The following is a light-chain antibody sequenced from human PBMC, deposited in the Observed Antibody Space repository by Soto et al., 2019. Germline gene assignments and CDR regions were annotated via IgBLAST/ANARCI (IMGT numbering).Light chain of an antibody. CDR3: QQIDNSPQT. J-gene: IGKJ1*01. CDR2: GAS. V-gene: IGKV3-20*01. CDR1: QSISSND. Sequence: EMVLTQSPGTLSLSPGERATLSCRASQSISSNDLAWYQHKPGQAPRLVIYGASTRATGIPDRFSGSGSGTDFTLTIRRLEPEDFAVYYCQQIDNSPQTFGQGTKVDIK.